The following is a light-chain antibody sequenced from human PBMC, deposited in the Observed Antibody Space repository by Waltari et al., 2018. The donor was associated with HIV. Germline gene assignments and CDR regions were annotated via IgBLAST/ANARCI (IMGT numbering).Light chain of an antibody. CDR2: EVS. CDR3: SSYAGSNNLV. J-gene: IGLJ2*01. CDR1: SSDVGGYNY. V-gene: IGLV2-8*01. Sequence: QSALTQPPSASGFPGQSVTISCTGTSSDVGGYNYVSWYQQHPGKAPKRMIYEVSKRPSGVPDRFSGSKSGNTASLTVSGLQAEDEADYYCSSYAGSNNLVFGGGTKLTVL.